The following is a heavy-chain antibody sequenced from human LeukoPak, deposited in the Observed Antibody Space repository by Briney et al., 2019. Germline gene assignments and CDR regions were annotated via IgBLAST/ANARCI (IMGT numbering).Heavy chain of an antibody. CDR3: ARDVATTGWYTFDY. Sequence: SKTLSVTCAISGDSVSSINGAWNWVRQSPSRGLEWLGRTYYRSKWYSDYAVPIQGRMSINPDTSKNQFTLHLFSVTPDDTAVYYCARDVATTGWYTFDYWGQGTRVTVSS. CDR1: GDSVSSINGA. J-gene: IGHJ4*02. D-gene: IGHD6-19*01. CDR2: TYYRSKWYS. V-gene: IGHV6-1*01.